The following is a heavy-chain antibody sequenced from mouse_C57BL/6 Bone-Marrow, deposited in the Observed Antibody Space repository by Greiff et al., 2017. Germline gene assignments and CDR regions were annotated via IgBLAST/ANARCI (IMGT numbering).Heavy chain of an antibody. CDR3: TTFYGSSYLRYFDV. CDR1: GFNIKDDY. D-gene: IGHD1-1*01. V-gene: IGHV14-4*01. J-gene: IGHJ1*01. Sequence: VQLQQSGAELVRPGASVKLSCTASGFNIKDDYMHWVKQRPEQGLEWIGWIDPENGDTEYASKFQGKATLAADTSSNTAYLQLSSLTSEDTAVYYCTTFYGSSYLRYFDVWGAWTTVTVSS. CDR2: IDPENGDT.